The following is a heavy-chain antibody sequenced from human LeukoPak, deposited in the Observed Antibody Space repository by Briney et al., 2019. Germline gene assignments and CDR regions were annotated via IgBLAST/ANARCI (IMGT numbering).Heavy chain of an antibody. J-gene: IGHJ6*02. D-gene: IGHD1-26*01. CDR3: AKYRTGSPYGLDV. CDR1: GFMFSNHA. V-gene: IGHV3-23*01. Sequence: GGSLRLSCAASGFMFSNHAMSWVRQAPGKGLEWVSGISGSGGATWYADSVKGRFTISRDNSMDTLYLQMNRLRAEDTATYYCAKYRTGSPYGLDVWGQGTTVTVSS. CDR2: ISGSGGAT.